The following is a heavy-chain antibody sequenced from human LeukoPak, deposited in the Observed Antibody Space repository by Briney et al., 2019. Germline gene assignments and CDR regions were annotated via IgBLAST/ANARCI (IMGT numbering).Heavy chain of an antibody. J-gene: IGHJ4*02. V-gene: IGHV3-48*02. D-gene: IGHD2-2*01. CDR3: ARGVGYCSGTNCKLDY. CDR1: GFTFSSYS. Sequence: GGSLRLSCAAPGFTFSSYSMNWVRQAPGKGLEWVSYISSSSSTIYYADSVKGRFTISRDNAKNSLYLQMNSLRDEDTAVYYCARGVGYCSGTNCKLDYWGQGTLVTVSS. CDR2: ISSSSSTI.